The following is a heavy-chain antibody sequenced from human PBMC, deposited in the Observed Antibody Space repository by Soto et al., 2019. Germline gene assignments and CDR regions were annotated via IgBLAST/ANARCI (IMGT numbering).Heavy chain of an antibody. Sequence: GGSLRLSCAASGFTFSSYWMHWVRQAPGKGLVWVSRINSDGSSTSYADSVKGRFTISRDNAKNTLYLQMNSLRAEDTAVYYYAREYYDFWSGSLVSMDVWGQGTTVTVSS. V-gene: IGHV3-74*01. CDR2: INSDGSST. CDR3: AREYYDFWSGSLVSMDV. CDR1: GFTFSSYW. D-gene: IGHD3-3*01. J-gene: IGHJ6*02.